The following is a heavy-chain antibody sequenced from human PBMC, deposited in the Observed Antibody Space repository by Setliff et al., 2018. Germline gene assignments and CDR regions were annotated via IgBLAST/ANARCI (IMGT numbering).Heavy chain of an antibody. V-gene: IGHV1-46*02. CDR2: IKPGIDTT. Sequence: ASVKVSCKSPGKTDDSYHIHWVRQAPGQGLEWMGVIKPGIDTTTYAEMFQGRVTLTTDMSTSAAYMELRSLGSDDTAVYYCAISTLSICSGGTCPNVFDVWGQGTMVTVSS. D-gene: IGHD2-15*01. CDR1: GKTDDSYH. CDR3: AISTLSICSGGTCPNVFDV. J-gene: IGHJ3*01.